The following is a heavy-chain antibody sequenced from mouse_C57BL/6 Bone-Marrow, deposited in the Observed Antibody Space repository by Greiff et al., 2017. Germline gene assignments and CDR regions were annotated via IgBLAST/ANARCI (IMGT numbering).Heavy chain of an antibody. CDR3: ARGGFITTVVAH. V-gene: IGHV1-26*01. J-gene: IGHJ2*01. D-gene: IGHD1-1*01. CDR1: GYTFTDYY. Sequence: EVKLQQSGPELVKPGASVKISCKASGYTFTDYYMNWVKQSHGKSLEWIGDINPNNGGTSYNQKFKGKATLTVDKSSSTAYMELRSLTSEDSAVYYCARGGFITTVVAHWGQGTTLTVSS. CDR2: INPNNGGT.